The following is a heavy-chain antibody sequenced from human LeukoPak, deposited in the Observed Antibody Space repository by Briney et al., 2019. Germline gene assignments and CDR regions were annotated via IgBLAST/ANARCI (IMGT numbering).Heavy chain of an antibody. J-gene: IGHJ6*03. CDR2: IYHIGMT. Sequence: PSETLSLTCAVSGYSISSGYYCGWVGQPPGKGREWIGSIYHIGMTYYNPSLKSRVTISVDTSKNQFSFKLSSVPSPATALYYFSRAHNYYDSSGYYYYYYMDVWGKGTTVTVSS. CDR3: SRAHNYYDSSGYYYYYYMDV. CDR1: GYSISSGYY. D-gene: IGHD3-22*01. V-gene: IGHV4-38-2*01.